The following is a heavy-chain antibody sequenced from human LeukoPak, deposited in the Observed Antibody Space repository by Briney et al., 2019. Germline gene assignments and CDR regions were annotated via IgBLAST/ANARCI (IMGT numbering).Heavy chain of an antibody. J-gene: IGHJ6*03. Sequence: PSETLSLTCTVSGGSISSYYWTWIRQPPGKGLEWIGYIYYSGSTNYNPSLKSRVTISADTSKNQVSLKLRSVTAADTAVYHCARGGQLEGGASYYYYYMDVWGKGTTVTVSS. CDR3: ARGGQLEGGASYYYYYMDV. CDR2: IYYSGST. CDR1: GGSISSYY. V-gene: IGHV4-59*01. D-gene: IGHD2-2*01.